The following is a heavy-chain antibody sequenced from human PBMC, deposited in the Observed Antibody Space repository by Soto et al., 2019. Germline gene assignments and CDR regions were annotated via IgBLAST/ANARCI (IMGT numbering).Heavy chain of an antibody. V-gene: IGHV4-59*01. CDR1: GGSISSYY. Sequence: PSETLSLTCTVSGGSISSYYWSWIRQPPGKGLEWIGYIYYSGSTNYNPSLKSRVTISVDTSKNQFSLKLSSVTAADTAVYYCARPREALGYCSGGSCYGMDVWGQGTTVTVSS. D-gene: IGHD2-15*01. J-gene: IGHJ6*02. CDR2: IYYSGST. CDR3: ARPREALGYCSGGSCYGMDV.